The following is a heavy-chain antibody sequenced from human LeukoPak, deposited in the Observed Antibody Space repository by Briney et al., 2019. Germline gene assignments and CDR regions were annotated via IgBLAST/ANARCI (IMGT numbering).Heavy chain of an antibody. D-gene: IGHD5-24*01. Sequence: WGSLRLSCAVTGLTFSSYGMNWIRQAPGKGPEWVAFIPYDETNKYYADSVKGRFTISRDKSKNTLYLQMNSLRPEDTAVYYCTNGPSKDGYNYSFDYWGQGTLVTVSS. V-gene: IGHV3-30*02. CDR3: TNGPSKDGYNYSFDY. CDR1: GLTFSSYG. J-gene: IGHJ4*02. CDR2: IPYDETNK.